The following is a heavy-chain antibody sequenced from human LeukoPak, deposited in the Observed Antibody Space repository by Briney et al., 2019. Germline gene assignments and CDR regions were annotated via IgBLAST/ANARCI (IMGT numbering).Heavy chain of an antibody. D-gene: IGHD3-22*01. V-gene: IGHV3-33*01. Sequence: GRSLRLSCVASGFTFSSYGMHWVRQAPGKGLEWVAVIWYDGSNKYYADSVKGRFTISRDNSKNTLYLQMNSLRAEDTAVYYCAREYYDSRLRDAFDIWGQGTMVTVSS. CDR2: IWYDGSNK. CDR3: AREYYDSRLRDAFDI. J-gene: IGHJ3*02. CDR1: GFTFSSYG.